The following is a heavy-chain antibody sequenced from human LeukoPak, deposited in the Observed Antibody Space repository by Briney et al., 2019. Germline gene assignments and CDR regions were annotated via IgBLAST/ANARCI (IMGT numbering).Heavy chain of an antibody. CDR1: GGPISSSSYY. Sequence: SETLSLTCTVSGGPISSSSYYWGWIRQPPGKGLEWIGSIYYSGSTYYNPSLKSRVTISVDTSKNQFSLKLSSVTAADTAVYYCARHEDNYYDSSGYYYVGYWGQGTLVTVSS. D-gene: IGHD3-22*01. J-gene: IGHJ4*02. CDR2: IYYSGST. V-gene: IGHV4-39*01. CDR3: ARHEDNYYDSSGYYYVGY.